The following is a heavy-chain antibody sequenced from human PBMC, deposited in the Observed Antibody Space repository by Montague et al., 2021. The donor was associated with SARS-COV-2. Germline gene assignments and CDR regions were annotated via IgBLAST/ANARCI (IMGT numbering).Heavy chain of an antibody. CDR2: INHSGST. CDR3: AREGVGATTNDAFDI. Sequence: SETLSLTCAVYGGSFSGYYWSWIRQPPGKGLEWIGEINHSGSTXXXPSXXXRVTISVDTSTNQFSLKLSSVTAADTAVYYCAREGVGATTNDAFDIWGQGTMVTVSS. D-gene: IGHD1-26*01. J-gene: IGHJ3*02. CDR1: GGSFSGYY. V-gene: IGHV4-34*01.